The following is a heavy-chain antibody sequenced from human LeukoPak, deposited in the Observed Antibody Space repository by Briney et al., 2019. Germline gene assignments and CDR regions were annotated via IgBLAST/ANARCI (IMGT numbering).Heavy chain of an antibody. J-gene: IGHJ4*02. CDR3: ARDGGSYLQPTDY. V-gene: IGHV3-23*01. CDR2: ITGSGDST. CDR1: GFTFTTYA. Sequence: GGSLRLSCAASGFTFTTYAMSWVRQAPGKGLEWVSSITGSGDSTYYADSGKGRFTIPRANSKNTLYLQMSSLRAEDTAVYHCARDGGSYLQPTDYWGQGTLVTVSS. D-gene: IGHD1-26*01.